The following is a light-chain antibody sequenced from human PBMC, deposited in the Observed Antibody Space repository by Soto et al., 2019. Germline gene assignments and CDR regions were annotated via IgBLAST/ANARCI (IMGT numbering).Light chain of an antibody. Sequence: EIVLTQSPGTLSLSPGERATLSYRASQSVTSSYLAWWQQKPGQAPRLLIYGASSRATGIPDRFSGSGSGTDFTLTISRLEPEDFAVYFCQQYGSSPTTFGQGTKVEIK. V-gene: IGKV3-20*01. J-gene: IGKJ1*01. CDR3: QQYGSSPTT. CDR2: GAS. CDR1: QSVTSSY.